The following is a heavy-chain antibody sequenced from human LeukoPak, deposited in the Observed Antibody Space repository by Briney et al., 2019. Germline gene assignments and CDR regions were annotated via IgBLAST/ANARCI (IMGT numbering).Heavy chain of an antibody. Sequence: GGSLRLSCAASGFTFSSYSMNWVRQAPGKGLEWVSSISSSSSYIYYADSVKGRFTISRDNAKNSLYLQMSSLRAEDTAVYYCARHYDSSGYYQLYYYYYMDVWGKGTTVTVSS. V-gene: IGHV3-21*01. CDR3: ARHYDSSGYYQLYYYYYMDV. CDR1: GFTFSSYS. D-gene: IGHD3-22*01. CDR2: ISSSSSYI. J-gene: IGHJ6*03.